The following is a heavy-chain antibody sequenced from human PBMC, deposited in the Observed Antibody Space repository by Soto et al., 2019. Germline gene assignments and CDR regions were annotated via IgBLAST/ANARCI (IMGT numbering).Heavy chain of an antibody. J-gene: IGHJ6*02. CDR2: ISYDGSNK. CDR1: GFTFSSYG. CDR3: AKDGCSSTSCYPDV. D-gene: IGHD2-2*01. Sequence: PGGSLRLSCAASGFTFSSYGMHWVRQAPGKGLEWVAVISYDGSNKYYADSVKGRFTISRDNSKNTLYLQMNGLRAEDTAVYYCAKDGCSSTSCYPDVWGQGTTVTVSS. V-gene: IGHV3-30*18.